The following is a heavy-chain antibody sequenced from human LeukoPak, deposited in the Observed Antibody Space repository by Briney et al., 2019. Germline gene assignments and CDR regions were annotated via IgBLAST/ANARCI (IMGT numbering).Heavy chain of an antibody. CDR3: VRQAVSGDSGIAY. V-gene: IGHV3-74*01. CDR1: GFTFSSYA. D-gene: IGHD4-17*01. J-gene: IGHJ4*02. CDR2: INPDGSSS. Sequence: EGSLRLSCAGSGFTFSSYAMSWVRQAPGKGLEWVTLINPDGSSSNYADSVKGRSTMSRDNAKSMVYLQMDGLRAEDTAVFSCVRQAVSGDSGIAYWGRGVLVTVSS.